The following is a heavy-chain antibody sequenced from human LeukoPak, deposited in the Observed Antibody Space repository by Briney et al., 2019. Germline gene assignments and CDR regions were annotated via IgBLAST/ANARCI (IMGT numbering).Heavy chain of an antibody. V-gene: IGHV1-8*01. D-gene: IGHD3-22*01. CDR1: GYTFTSYD. Sequence: ASVKVPCKASGYTFTSYDINLVRQATGQGLEWMGWMNPNSGNTGYAQKFQGRVTMTRNTSISTAYMELSSLRSEDTAVYYCARAYYDSSGYYYIYYYYGMDVWGQGTTVTVSS. CDR3: ARAYYDSSGYYYIYYYYGMDV. J-gene: IGHJ6*02. CDR2: MNPNSGNT.